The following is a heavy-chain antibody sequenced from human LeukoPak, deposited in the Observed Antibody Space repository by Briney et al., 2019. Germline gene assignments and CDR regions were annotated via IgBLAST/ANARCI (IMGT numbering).Heavy chain of an antibody. CDR2: IYYSGST. V-gene: IGHV4-61*05. CDR3: ARRQGLS. J-gene: IGHJ4*02. CDR1: GGSISSSSYY. Sequence: PSETLSLTCTVSGGSISSSSYYWSWIRQHPGKGLEWIGYIYYSGSTNYNPSLKSRVTISVDTSKNQFSLKLSSVTAADTAVYYCARRQGLSWGQGTLVTVSS.